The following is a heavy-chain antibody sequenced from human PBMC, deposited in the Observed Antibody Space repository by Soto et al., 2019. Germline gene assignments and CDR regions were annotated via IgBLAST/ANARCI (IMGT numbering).Heavy chain of an antibody. CDR2: VSAYNGER. CDR3: SRGTSIPASGDY. Sequence: QVQLVQSGAEVKKPGASVKVSCKASGYTSTNYGINWVRQAPGQGLEWLGWVSAYNGERRYAQRVQARVIMTTDTSTTTAYMELRSLRSDETAVYYCSRGTSIPASGDYWGQGTLVTVSS. CDR1: GYTSTNYG. J-gene: IGHJ4*01. D-gene: IGHD6-6*01. V-gene: IGHV1-18*01.